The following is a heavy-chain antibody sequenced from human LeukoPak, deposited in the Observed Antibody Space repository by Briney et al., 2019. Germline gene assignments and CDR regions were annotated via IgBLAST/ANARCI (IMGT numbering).Heavy chain of an antibody. CDR1: GFTFSSYV. CDR3: AREGGYRQYYFDY. Sequence: PGGSLRLSCAASGFTFSSYVMHWVRQAPGKGLEWVAIISYDGSNKYYADSVKGRFTISRDKSKNTLYLQMNSLRAEDTALYYCAREGGYRQYYFDYWGPGTLVTVSS. V-gene: IGHV3-30*04. D-gene: IGHD1-1*01. CDR2: ISYDGSNK. J-gene: IGHJ4*02.